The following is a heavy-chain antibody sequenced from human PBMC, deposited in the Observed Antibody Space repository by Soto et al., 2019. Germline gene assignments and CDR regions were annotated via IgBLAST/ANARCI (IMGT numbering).Heavy chain of an antibody. Sequence: SETLSLTCTVSGGSIVSYYCSWIRQPPGKGLEWIGYIYYSGSTNYNPSLKSRVTISVDTSKNQFSLKLSSVTAADTAVYYCARDLGYCSSTSCNNWFDPWGQGTLVTVSS. J-gene: IGHJ5*02. CDR3: ARDLGYCSSTSCNNWFDP. CDR2: IYYSGST. V-gene: IGHV4-59*01. D-gene: IGHD2-2*01. CDR1: GGSIVSYY.